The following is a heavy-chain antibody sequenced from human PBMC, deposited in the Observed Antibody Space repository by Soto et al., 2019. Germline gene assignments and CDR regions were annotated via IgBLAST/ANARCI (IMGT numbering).Heavy chain of an antibody. CDR1: GFTFSNYA. D-gene: IGHD3-9*01. Sequence: EVQLLESGGGLVQPGGSLRLSCAASGFTFSNYAMSWVRQVPGEGLEYVSSLTDSSDWTYYASSVKGRFTISRDNSKTTLYLQMNSLTVDDTAIYFCARGGLGQLTGIDYWGQGTLVTVSS. CDR3: ARGGLGQLTGIDY. V-gene: IGHV3-23*01. CDR2: LTDSSDWT. J-gene: IGHJ4*02.